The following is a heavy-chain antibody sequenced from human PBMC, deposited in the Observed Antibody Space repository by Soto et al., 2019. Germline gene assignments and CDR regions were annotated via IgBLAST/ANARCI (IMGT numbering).Heavy chain of an antibody. Sequence: PSETLSLTCTVSGGSIRNGDYYWGWIRQPPGKGLEWIGYVYYSGTTYPHPSLNSRVSISVDTSENQFSLRLTSVTAADTAVYYCVTVNLVGAAYYFDYWGPGTLVTVSS. CDR1: GGSIRNGDYY. V-gene: IGHV4-30-4*01. J-gene: IGHJ4*02. CDR2: VYYSGTT. CDR3: VTVNLVGAAYYFDY. D-gene: IGHD1-26*01.